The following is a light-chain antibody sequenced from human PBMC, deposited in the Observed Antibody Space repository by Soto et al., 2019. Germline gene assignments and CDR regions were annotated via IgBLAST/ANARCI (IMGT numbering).Light chain of an antibody. J-gene: IGKJ4*01. CDR3: QQYGSSPLT. CDR1: QSVSSSY. CDR2: GAS. Sequence: EIVLTQSPGTLSLSPGERATLSCRASQSVSSSYLAGYQQKPGQAPRLLIYGASSRATGIPDRFSGSGSGTDFTLNISRLEPEDFAVYYCQQYGSSPLTCGGGTKVEIK. V-gene: IGKV3-20*01.